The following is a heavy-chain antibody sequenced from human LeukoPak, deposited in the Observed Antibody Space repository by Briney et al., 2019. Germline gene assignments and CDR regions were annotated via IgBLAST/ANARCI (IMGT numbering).Heavy chain of an antibody. D-gene: IGHD1-7*01. J-gene: IGHJ4*02. CDR3: VQFELDY. V-gene: IGHV1-8*01. Sequence: ASVKVSCKASGYTFTSFDINWVRQATGQGLEWMGWMNPNSGNTGYAQKFQGRVTMTRDTSISTAYMDLSRLRSDDTAVYYCVQFELDYWGQGTLVTVSS. CDR1: GYTFTSFD. CDR2: MNPNSGNT.